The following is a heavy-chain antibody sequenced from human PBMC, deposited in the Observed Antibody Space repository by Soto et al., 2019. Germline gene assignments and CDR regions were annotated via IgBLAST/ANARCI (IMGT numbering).Heavy chain of an antibody. CDR1: GYSFTNYW. CDR3: AAQVINYYYYHMDV. Sequence: PGESLKISCKASGYSFTNYWIGWVRQMPGKGLEWMGIIYPGDSDTKYSPSFQGQVTISADNSISTAYLQWSSLKASDTARYYCAAQVINYYYYHMDVWGQGNTVTVSS. V-gene: IGHV5-51*01. CDR2: IYPGDSDT. J-gene: IGHJ6*02.